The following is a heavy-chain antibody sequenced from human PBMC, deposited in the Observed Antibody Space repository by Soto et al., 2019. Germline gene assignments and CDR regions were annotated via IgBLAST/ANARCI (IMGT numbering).Heavy chain of an antibody. V-gene: IGHV1-46*03. CDR3: ARDLNLSNIYKIVADYYYYMDV. Sequence: ASAKVSCTASGYTFTSSYMHWVRQAPGQGLEWMGIINPSGGSARYAQKFQGRVTMTRDTSTSTVYMELSSLRSEDTAVYYCARDLNLSNIYKIVADYYYYMDVWGKGSTGTVS. CDR2: INPSGGSA. CDR1: GYTFTSSY. J-gene: IGHJ6*03. D-gene: IGHD2-15*01.